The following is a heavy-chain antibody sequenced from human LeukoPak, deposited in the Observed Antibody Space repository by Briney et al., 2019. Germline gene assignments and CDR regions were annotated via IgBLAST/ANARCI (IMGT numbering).Heavy chain of an antibody. CDR3: ANNSGYDSLWYFDP. Sequence: GGSLRLSCAASEFTFSNYAMSWVRQAPGRGLEWVSALSGSGSSTYYADSVKGRFTISRDNSKNTLSLQVSSLRAEDTVVYYCANNSGYDSLWYFDPWGRGTLVTVSS. D-gene: IGHD5-12*01. V-gene: IGHV3-23*01. CDR1: EFTFSNYA. J-gene: IGHJ2*01. CDR2: LSGSGSST.